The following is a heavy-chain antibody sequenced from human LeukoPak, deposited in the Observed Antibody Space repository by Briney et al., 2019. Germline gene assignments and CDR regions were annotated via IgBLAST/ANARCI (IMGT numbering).Heavy chain of an antibody. CDR3: ARDSVYYYDSSGYYKDD. CDR1: GGSISSYY. CDR2: IYYSGST. D-gene: IGHD3-22*01. J-gene: IGHJ4*02. V-gene: IGHV4-59*12. Sequence: SETLSLTCTVSGGSISSYYWSWIRQPPGKGLEWIGSIYYSGSTYYNPSLKSRVTISVDTSKNQFSLKLSSVTAADTAVYYCARDSVYYYDSSGYYKDDWGQGTLVTVSS.